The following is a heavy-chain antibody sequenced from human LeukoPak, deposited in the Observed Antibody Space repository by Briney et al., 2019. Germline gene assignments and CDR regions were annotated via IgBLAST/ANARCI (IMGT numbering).Heavy chain of an antibody. CDR2: INPSGGST. J-gene: IGHJ5*02. V-gene: IGHV1-46*01. CDR3: ARACPNWFDP. CDR1: GYTFATYY. Sequence: ASVKVSCKTSGYTFATYYMHWVRQAPGQGLEWMGIINPSGGSTSYAQKFQGRVTMTRDTSTSTVYMELSSLRSEDTAVYYCARACPNWFDPWGQGTLVTVSS.